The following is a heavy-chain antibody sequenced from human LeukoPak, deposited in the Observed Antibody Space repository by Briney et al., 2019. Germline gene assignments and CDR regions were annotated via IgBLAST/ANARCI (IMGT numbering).Heavy chain of an antibody. D-gene: IGHD3-22*01. CDR2: INWNGGST. CDR1: GFTFSSYV. Sequence: PGGSLRLSCAASGFTFSSYVMNWVRQAPGKGLEWVSGINWNGGSTGYADSVKGRFTISRDNAKNSLYLQMNSLRAEDTALYYCARDEYYYDSSGYPGPFDYWGQGTLVTVSS. CDR3: ARDEYYYDSSGYPGPFDY. J-gene: IGHJ4*02. V-gene: IGHV3-20*04.